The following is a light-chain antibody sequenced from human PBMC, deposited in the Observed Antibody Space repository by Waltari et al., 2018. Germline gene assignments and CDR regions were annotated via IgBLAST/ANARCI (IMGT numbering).Light chain of an antibody. J-gene: IGKJ3*01. CDR2: LGS. CDR1: QSLLHSNGYNY. Sequence: DIVMTQSPLSLPVTPGEPASISCRSSQSLLHSNGYNYLDWYLQKPRQSPQLLIYLGSSRASGGPYRFSGSGSGTDFTLKISRGGAEDFGVYYRMQALRGSFGPGTKVDIK. CDR3: MQALRGS. V-gene: IGKV2-28*01.